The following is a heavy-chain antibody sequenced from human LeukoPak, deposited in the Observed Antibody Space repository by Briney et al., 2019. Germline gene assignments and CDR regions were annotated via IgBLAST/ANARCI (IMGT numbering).Heavy chain of an antibody. CDR3: ARHGALRQTYPRIDY. CDR1: GGSISSSSYY. J-gene: IGHJ4*02. V-gene: IGHV4-39*01. Sequence: SETLSLTCTVSGGSISSSSYYWSWIRQPPGKGLEWIGEINHSGSTNYNPSLKSRVTISVDTSKNQFSLKLSSVTAADTAVYYCARHGALRQTYPRIDYWGQGTLVTVSS. D-gene: IGHD3-16*01. CDR2: INHSGST.